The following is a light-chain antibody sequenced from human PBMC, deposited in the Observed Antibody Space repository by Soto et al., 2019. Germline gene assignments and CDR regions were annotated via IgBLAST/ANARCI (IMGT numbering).Light chain of an antibody. CDR2: NVY. Sequence: QSVLTQPASVSGSPGQSITISCTGTSSDVGAFNFVSWHQQHPGKAPKLMIYNVYDRPSGVSYRFSGSKYGNTASLTISGRQGEDEADYYCSSYTVSRTYVFGTGTKLTVL. J-gene: IGLJ1*01. CDR3: SSYTVSRTYV. V-gene: IGLV2-14*03. CDR1: SSDVGAFNF.